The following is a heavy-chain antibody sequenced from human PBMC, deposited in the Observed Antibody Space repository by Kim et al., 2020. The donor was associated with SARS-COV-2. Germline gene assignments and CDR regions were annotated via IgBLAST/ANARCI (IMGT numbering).Heavy chain of an antibody. Sequence: YADSVKCRFTLSGDISKITVYLQVSSLRPEDTAVYYCAKDVLRCGPRGFDYWGQGALVTVSS. CDR3: AKDVLRCGPRGFDY. V-gene: IGHV3-33*06. D-gene: IGHD2-21*01. J-gene: IGHJ4*02.